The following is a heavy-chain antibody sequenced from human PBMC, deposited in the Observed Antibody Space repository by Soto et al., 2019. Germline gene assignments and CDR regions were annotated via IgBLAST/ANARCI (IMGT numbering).Heavy chain of an antibody. V-gene: IGHV5-10-1*01. CDR1: GYSFTSYW. D-gene: IGHD6-19*01. CDR2: IDPIDSYT. CDR3: AKSTVKQWLSYGMDV. Sequence: GESLKISCKGSGYSFTSYWISWVRQMPGKGLEWMGRIDPIDSYTNYSPSFQGHVTISADKSISTAYLQWSSLKASDTALYYCAKSTVKQWLSYGMDVWGQGTTVTVSS. J-gene: IGHJ6*02.